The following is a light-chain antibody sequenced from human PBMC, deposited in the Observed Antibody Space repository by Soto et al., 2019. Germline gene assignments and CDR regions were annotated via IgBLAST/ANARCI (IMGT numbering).Light chain of an antibody. CDR3: QQYNNWPPWT. CDR1: QSVSSI. Sequence: EIMMTQSPVTLSVSPGERATLSCRASQSVSSILAWYQQKPGQAPRLLIYGASTRATGIPARFSGSGSGTEFTLTISGLQSEDFAVYYCQQYNNWPPWTFGQGTKVEIK. CDR2: GAS. J-gene: IGKJ1*01. V-gene: IGKV3-15*01.